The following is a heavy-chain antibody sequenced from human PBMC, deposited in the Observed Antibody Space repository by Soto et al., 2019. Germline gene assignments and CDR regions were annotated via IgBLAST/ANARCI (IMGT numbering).Heavy chain of an antibody. CDR1: GGTFSSYT. J-gene: IGHJ5*02. CDR3: ARDQGYCGGDCYSSHP. Sequence: QVQLVQSGAEVKKPGSSVKVSSKASGGTFSSYTISWVRQAPGQGLEWMGRIIPILGIANYAQKFQGRVTITADKSTSTAYMELSSLRSEDTAVYYCARDQGYCGGDCYSSHPWGQGTLVTVSS. V-gene: IGHV1-69*08. D-gene: IGHD2-21*02. CDR2: IIPILGIA.